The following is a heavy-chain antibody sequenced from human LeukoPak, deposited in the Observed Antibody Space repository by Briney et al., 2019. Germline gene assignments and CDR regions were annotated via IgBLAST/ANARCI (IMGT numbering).Heavy chain of an antibody. Sequence: GGSLRLSCAASEFTFSSYAMSWVRQAPGKRLEWVSGITGSGATSYYADSVKGRFTISRDNSKNTLYLQMNSLRAEDMAVYYCAKDLRGYVYGLFDYWGQGTLVTVSS. CDR3: AKDLRGYVYGLFDY. J-gene: IGHJ4*02. CDR2: ITGSGATS. V-gene: IGHV3-23*01. D-gene: IGHD5-18*01. CDR1: EFTFSSYA.